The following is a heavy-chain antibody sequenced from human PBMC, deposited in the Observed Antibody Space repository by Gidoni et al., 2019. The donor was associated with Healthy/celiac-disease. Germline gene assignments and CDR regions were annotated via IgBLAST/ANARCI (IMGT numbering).Heavy chain of an antibody. CDR2: INHSGST. CDR3: ARGPRGGAGNFQH. V-gene: IGHV4-34*01. CDR1: GGSFSGYY. Sequence: QVQLQQWGAGLLKPSETLSLTCAVYGGSFSGYYWSWIRQPPGKGLEWIGEINHSGSTNYNPSLKSRVTISVDTSKNQFSLKLSSVTAADTAVYYCARGPRGGAGNFQHWGQGTLVTVSS. D-gene: IGHD3-10*01. J-gene: IGHJ1*01.